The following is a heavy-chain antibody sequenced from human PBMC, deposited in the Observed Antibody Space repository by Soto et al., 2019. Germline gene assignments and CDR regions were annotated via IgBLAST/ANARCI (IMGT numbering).Heavy chain of an antibody. CDR3: AKALTMVRGVMSNWFDP. CDR1: GFTFSNAW. CDR2: ISGSGGST. J-gene: IGHJ5*02. D-gene: IGHD3-10*01. Sequence: GSLRLSCAASGFTFSNAWINWVRQAPGKGLEWVSAISGSGGSTYYADSVKGRFTISRDNSKNTLYLQMNSLRAEDTAVYYCAKALTMVRGVMSNWFDPWGQGTLVTVSS. V-gene: IGHV3-23*01.